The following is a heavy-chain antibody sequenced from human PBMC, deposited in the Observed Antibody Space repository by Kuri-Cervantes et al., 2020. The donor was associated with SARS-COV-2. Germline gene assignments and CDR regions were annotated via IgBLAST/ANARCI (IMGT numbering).Heavy chain of an antibody. D-gene: IGHD2-2*01. CDR3: TRYCSSTSCHSPMDV. CDR2: IRSKANSYAT. J-gene: IGHJ6*02. V-gene: IGHV3-73*01. Sequence: GGSLRLSCAASGFTFSGSAMHWVRQASGKGLEWVGRIRSKANSYATAYAASVKGRFTISRDDSKNTAYLQMNSLKTEDTAVYYCTRYCSSTSCHSPMDVWGQGTTVTVSS. CDR1: GFTFSGSA.